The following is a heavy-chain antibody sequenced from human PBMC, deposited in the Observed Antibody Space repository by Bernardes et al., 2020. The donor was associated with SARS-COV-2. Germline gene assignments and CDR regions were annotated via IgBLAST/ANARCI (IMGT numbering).Heavy chain of an antibody. J-gene: IGHJ5*02. Sequence: SETLSLTCSVSGASIRSSDYYWGWIRQPPGKGLEWIGTIYYSGSTYYNPSLMRRVTISADTSKNQSSLSLNSVTAADTACYYCPRIPYSRDNWFDPWGQGTLITVS. CDR2: IYYSGST. D-gene: IGHD6-13*01. CDR3: PRIPYSRDNWFDP. V-gene: IGHV4-39*01. CDR1: GASIRSSDYY.